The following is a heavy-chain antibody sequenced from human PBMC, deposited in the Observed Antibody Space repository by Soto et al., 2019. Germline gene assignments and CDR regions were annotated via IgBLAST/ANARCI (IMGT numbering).Heavy chain of an antibody. V-gene: IGHV3-48*02. J-gene: IGHJ4*02. D-gene: IGHD6-19*01. CDR2: INSGSDTL. CDR1: GFTFSYYN. CDR3: ARDWQWLSWYFDY. Sequence: EVQLVESGGGLVQPGGSLRLSCAASGFTFSYYNMNWVRQAPGMGLEWVAYINSGSDTLYYSDSVKGRFTISRDNAKNSLYLQMNSLRDEDTAVYYCARDWQWLSWYFDYWGQGTLVTVSS.